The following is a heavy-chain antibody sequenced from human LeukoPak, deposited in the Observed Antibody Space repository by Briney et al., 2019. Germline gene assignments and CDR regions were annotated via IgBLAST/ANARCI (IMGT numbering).Heavy chain of an antibody. D-gene: IGHD6-6*01. J-gene: IGHJ4*02. V-gene: IGHV4-59*01. CDR1: GASITTYY. Sequence: SETLSLTCTVSGASITTYYWTWIRQPPGKGLEWIGYIYRSGSTNYNPSLKSRVTISLDTSRNQFSLRLSSVTAADTAVYFCAREYSTSSEGDYFDYWGQGSLVTVSS. CDR3: AREYSTSSEGDYFDY. CDR2: IYRSGST.